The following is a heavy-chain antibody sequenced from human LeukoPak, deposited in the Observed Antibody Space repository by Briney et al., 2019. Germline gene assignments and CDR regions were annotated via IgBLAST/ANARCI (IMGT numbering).Heavy chain of an antibody. V-gene: IGHV3-30-3*01. J-gene: IGHJ4*02. CDR2: ISYDGSNK. D-gene: IGHD6-6*01. CDR1: GFTFSSYA. Sequence: GGSLRLSCAASGFTFSSYAMHWVRQAPGKGLEWVAVISYDGSNKYYAGSVKGRFTVSRDNSKNTLYLQMNSLRAEDTAVYYCARVITRYSSSYLDYWGQGTLVTVSS. CDR3: ARVITRYSSSYLDY.